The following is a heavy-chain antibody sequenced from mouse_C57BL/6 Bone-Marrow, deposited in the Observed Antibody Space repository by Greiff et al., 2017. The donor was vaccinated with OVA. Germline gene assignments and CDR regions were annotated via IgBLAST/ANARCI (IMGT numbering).Heavy chain of an antibody. CDR2: IDPSDSET. CDR1: GYTFTSYW. Sequence: QVQLQQPGAELVRPGSSVKLSCKASGYTFTSYWMHWVKQRPIQGLEWIGNIDPSDSETPYNQKFKDKATLTVDKSSSTAYMQLSSLTSEDSAVYYCTRVGDPDYFDYWGQGTTLTVSS. CDR3: TRVGDPDYFDY. J-gene: IGHJ2*01. V-gene: IGHV1-52*01.